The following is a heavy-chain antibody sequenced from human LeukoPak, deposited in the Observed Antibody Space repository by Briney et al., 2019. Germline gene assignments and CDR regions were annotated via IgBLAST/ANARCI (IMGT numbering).Heavy chain of an antibody. CDR1: GYTFSNYV. V-gene: IGHV1-18*01. J-gene: IGHJ4*02. CDR3: ARSGPKDWALDY. Sequence: ASVKVSCQASGYTFSNYVLTWVRRAPGQGLEWMGWISVYNDNAIYAQKFEGRVTMTTDTSTSTGYMELRSLRFDDTAVYYCARSGPKDWALDYWGRGTLVSVSS. D-gene: IGHD1-14*01. CDR2: ISVYNDNA.